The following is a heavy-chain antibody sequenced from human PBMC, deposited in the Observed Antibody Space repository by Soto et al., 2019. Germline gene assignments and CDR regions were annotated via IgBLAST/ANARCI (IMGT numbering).Heavy chain of an antibody. J-gene: IGHJ6*03. D-gene: IGHD1-26*01. CDR1: GFTFSDHY. Sequence: EVQLVESGGNLVQPGGSLRLSCAASGFTFSDHYMDWVRQAPGKGLEWVGRTRNRPKRYTTEYAASVKGRFTISRDDSKNSLYLQIDSLRTEDTAVYYCARSNVYSGSVCTHYYMVVWGKGTTVTLSS. CDR3: ARSNVYSGSVCTHYYMVV. CDR2: TRNRPKRYTT. V-gene: IGHV3-72*01.